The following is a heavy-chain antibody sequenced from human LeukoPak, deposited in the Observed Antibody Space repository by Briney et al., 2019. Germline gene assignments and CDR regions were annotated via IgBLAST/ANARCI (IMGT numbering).Heavy chain of an antibody. J-gene: IGHJ4*02. D-gene: IGHD3-22*01. CDR1: GFRFSGYG. CDR3: AKSHEPYYYDSSGYYDDY. CDR2: ISAGSGST. V-gene: IGHV3-23*01. Sequence: GGSLRLSCAASGFRFSGYGMSWVRQAPGKGLEWVSSISAGSGSTDYADSVKGRFTISRDDSKNTLYLQMKSLRAKDTAVHYCAKSHEPYYYDSSGYYDDYWGQGTLVTVSS.